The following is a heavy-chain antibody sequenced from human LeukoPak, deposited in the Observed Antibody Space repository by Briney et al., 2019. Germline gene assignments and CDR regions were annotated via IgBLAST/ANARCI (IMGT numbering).Heavy chain of an antibody. CDR1: RYTFTSYY. Sequence: ASVKVSCKASRYTFTSYYMHWVRQAPGQGLEWMGIINPSGGSTSYAQKFQGRVTMTRDTSTSTVYMELSSLRSEDTAVYYCARVGYSSGWYAYFDYWGQGTLVTVSS. D-gene: IGHD6-19*01. CDR3: ARVGYSSGWYAYFDY. J-gene: IGHJ4*02. V-gene: IGHV1-46*01. CDR2: INPSGGST.